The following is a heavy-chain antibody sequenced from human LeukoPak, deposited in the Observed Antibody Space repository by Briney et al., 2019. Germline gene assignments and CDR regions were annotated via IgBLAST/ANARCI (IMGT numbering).Heavy chain of an antibody. CDR3: ARDTLSYDFWGGYYKWPGYYYYMDV. J-gene: IGHJ6*03. Sequence: GGSLRLSCAASGFTFSSYWMSWVRQAPGKGLEWVANIKQDGSEKYYVDSVKGRFTISRDNAKNSLYLQMNSLRAEDTAVYYCARDTLSYDFWGGYYKWPGYYYYMDVWGKGTTVTVSS. D-gene: IGHD3-3*01. CDR2: IKQDGSEK. CDR1: GFTFSSYW. V-gene: IGHV3-7*01.